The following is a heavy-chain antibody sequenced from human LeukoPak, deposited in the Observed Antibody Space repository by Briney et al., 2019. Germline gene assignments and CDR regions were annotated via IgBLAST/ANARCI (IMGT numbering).Heavy chain of an antibody. Sequence: ASVKVSCKASGYTFTGYYIHWVRQAPGQGLEWMGWINPNSGGTNYAQKFQGRVTMTRDTSIRTAYIELSRLRSDDTAVYHCARDYYGSGSYIDLWGQGTMVTVSS. D-gene: IGHD3-10*01. CDR1: GYTFTGYY. CDR2: INPNSGGT. V-gene: IGHV1-2*02. CDR3: ARDYYGSGSYIDL. J-gene: IGHJ3*01.